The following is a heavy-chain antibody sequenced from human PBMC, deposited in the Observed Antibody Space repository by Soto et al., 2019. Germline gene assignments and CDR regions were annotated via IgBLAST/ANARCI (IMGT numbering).Heavy chain of an antibody. V-gene: IGHV3-7*01. Sequence: EVQLVESGGGLVQAGGSLRLSCAASGFAFSNSGMSWVRQSPARGLEWVANINPDGTVKGYLDSVKGRFTVSRDNAKNSLYLQMNSLRDEDTALYYCALDYGDWGRGTLVTVSS. D-gene: IGHD3-16*01. J-gene: IGHJ4*02. CDR3: ALDYGD. CDR2: INPDGTVK. CDR1: GFAFSNSG.